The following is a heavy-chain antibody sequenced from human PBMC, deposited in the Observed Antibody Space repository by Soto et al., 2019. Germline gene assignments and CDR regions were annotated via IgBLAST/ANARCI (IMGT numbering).Heavy chain of an antibody. CDR2: INHSGST. D-gene: IGHD2-15*01. CDR3: ARAARIKNDP. CDR1: GGSFSGYY. Sequence: SETLSLTCAVYGGSFSGYYWSWIRQPPGKGLEWIGEINHSGSTNYNPSLKSRVTISVDTSKNQFSLKLSSVTAADTAVYYCARAARIKNDPWGQGTLVTVSS. V-gene: IGHV4-34*01. J-gene: IGHJ5*02.